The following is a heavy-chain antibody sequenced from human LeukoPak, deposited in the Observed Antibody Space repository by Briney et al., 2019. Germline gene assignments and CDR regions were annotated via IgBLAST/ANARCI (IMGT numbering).Heavy chain of an antibody. CDR1: GYTFTSYD. CDR3: ARRLGGYCSGGSCYWGYYYYYYMDV. D-gene: IGHD2-15*01. J-gene: IGHJ6*03. V-gene: IGHV1-8*01. Sequence: ASVKVSCKASGYTFTSYDINWVRQATGQGLEWMGWMNPNSGNTGYTQKFQGRVTMTRNTSISTAYMELSSLRSEDTAVYYCARRLGGYCSGGSCYWGYYYYYYMDVWGKGTTVTISS. CDR2: MNPNSGNT.